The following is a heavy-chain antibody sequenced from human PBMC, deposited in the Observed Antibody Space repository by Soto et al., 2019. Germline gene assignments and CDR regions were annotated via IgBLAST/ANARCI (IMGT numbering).Heavy chain of an antibody. J-gene: IGHJ6*03. V-gene: IGHV1-69*02. D-gene: IGHD6-6*01. CDR2: IIPILGIA. Sequence: QVQLVQSGAEVKKPGSSVKVSCKASGGTFSSYTISWVRQAPGQGLEWMGRIIPILGIANYAQKFQGRVTNTAEKSTSTAYMELSSLRSEDTAVYYCASGRAARPLSNYYYYYMDVWGKGTTVTVSS. CDR1: GGTFSSYT. CDR3: ASGRAARPLSNYYYYYMDV.